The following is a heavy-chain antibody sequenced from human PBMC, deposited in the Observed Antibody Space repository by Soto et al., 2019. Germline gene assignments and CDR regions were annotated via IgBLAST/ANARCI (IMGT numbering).Heavy chain of an antibody. Sequence: ASVKVYCKVSGYTLTELSMYWVRHAPGKGMEWMGGFDPEDGETIYAQKFQGRVTMTEDTATDTAYMELSSLRSEDTAVYYCSTYAYYYGSGWMLGRTWGAFDIWGQGTMVTVSS. CDR1: GYTLTELS. V-gene: IGHV1-24*01. CDR2: FDPEDGET. CDR3: STYAYYYGSGWMLGRTWGAFDI. J-gene: IGHJ3*02. D-gene: IGHD3-10*01.